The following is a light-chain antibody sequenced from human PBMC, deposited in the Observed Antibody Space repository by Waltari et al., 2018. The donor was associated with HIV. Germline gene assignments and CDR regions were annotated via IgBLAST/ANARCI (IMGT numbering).Light chain of an antibody. CDR2: EVS. CDR3: SSYTSSSTLND. Sequence: QSALTQPASVSGSPGQSITISCTGTSSDVGGYNYVSWYQQHPGKAPKLMIYEVSNRPSGVSNRFSGSKSGNTASLTISGLQAEDEADYYCSSYTSSSTLNDFGTGTKVTVL. V-gene: IGLV2-14*01. J-gene: IGLJ1*01. CDR1: SSDVGGYNY.